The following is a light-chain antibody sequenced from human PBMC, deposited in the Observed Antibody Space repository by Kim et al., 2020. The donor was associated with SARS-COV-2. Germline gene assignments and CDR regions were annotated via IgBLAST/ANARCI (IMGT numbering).Light chain of an antibody. V-gene: IGKV1-17*01. CDR3: LQHSTYPIT. Sequence: ASVGDRVTIPCRASQDIRNDLGWYQQNPGRAPKRLIYGASSLQSGVPSRFSGSGSGTEFTLTITSVQPEDFATYFCLQHSTYPITFGQGTRLEIK. CDR2: GAS. J-gene: IGKJ5*01. CDR1: QDIRND.